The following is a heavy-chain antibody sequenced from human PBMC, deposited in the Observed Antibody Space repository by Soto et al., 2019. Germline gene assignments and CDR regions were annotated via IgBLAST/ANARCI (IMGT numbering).Heavy chain of an antibody. CDR1: GGSISSGDYY. J-gene: IGHJ4*02. CDR2: IYYSGST. CDR3: AREDDSSGYYLDY. Sequence: QVQLQESGPGLVKPSQTLSLTCTVSGGSISSGDYYWSWIRQPPGKGLEWIGYIYYSGSTYYNPSLKCRVTRSVDTSKNQFYLKLSSVTAADTAVYYCAREDDSSGYYLDYWGQGTLVTVSS. V-gene: IGHV4-30-4*01. D-gene: IGHD3-22*01.